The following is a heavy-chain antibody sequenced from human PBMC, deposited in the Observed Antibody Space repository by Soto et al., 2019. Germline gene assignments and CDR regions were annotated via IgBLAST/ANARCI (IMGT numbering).Heavy chain of an antibody. CDR1: GGSISSGGYY. Sequence: QVQLQESGPGMVKPSQTLSLTCTVSGGSISSGGYYWSWIRQHPGKGLEWIGYIYYSGSTYYNPSLKSRVTISVDTSKNQFSLKLSSVTAADTAVYYCARSSTSANYFDYWGQGTLVTVSS. CDR2: IYYSGST. D-gene: IGHD2-2*01. V-gene: IGHV4-31*03. J-gene: IGHJ4*02. CDR3: ARSSTSANYFDY.